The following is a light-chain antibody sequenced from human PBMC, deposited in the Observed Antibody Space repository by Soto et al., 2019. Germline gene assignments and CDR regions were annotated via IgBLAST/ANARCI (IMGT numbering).Light chain of an antibody. CDR1: QGLKNW. Sequence: DIHMTQSPSYLSASVGDRVTITCRASQGLKNWLAWYQQKPGKAPNLLIYTGSSLQSGVPSRFSGSGSGTDFTLTINSLQPEDFATYYCQQAASFPITFGQGTRLEIK. CDR2: TGS. V-gene: IGKV1-12*01. J-gene: IGKJ5*01. CDR3: QQAASFPIT.